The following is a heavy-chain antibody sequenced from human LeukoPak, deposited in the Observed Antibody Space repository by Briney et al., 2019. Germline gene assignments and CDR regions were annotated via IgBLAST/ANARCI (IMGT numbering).Heavy chain of an antibody. CDR1: GVTLSPYG. Sequence: GMSLRLSCAASGVTLSPYGMHWVRQAPGRGLEWVAVISYEGGTQHYADSVKGRFIISRDNPRNTLYLQMNILRTEDTAVYYCAKEGTPQVSTWYDLWGQGTQVIVSS. CDR2: ISYEGGTQ. J-gene: IGHJ5*02. D-gene: IGHD3-10*01. CDR3: AKEGTPQVSTWYDL. V-gene: IGHV3-30*18.